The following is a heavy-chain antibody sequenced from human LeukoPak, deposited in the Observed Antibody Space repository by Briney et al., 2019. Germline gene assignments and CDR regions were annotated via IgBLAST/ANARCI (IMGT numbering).Heavy chain of an antibody. CDR1: GGSITSSSYY. D-gene: IGHD1-26*01. CDR3: ARRTRGAFFDY. J-gene: IGHJ4*02. V-gene: IGHV4-39*01. CDR2: IYYSGST. Sequence: SETLSLTCTVSGGSITSSSYYWAWIRQPPGKGLEWIGSIYYSGSTYYNPSLKSRVTISVDTSKNQFSLKLSSVTAADTAVYYCARRTRGAFFDYWGQGTLVTVSS.